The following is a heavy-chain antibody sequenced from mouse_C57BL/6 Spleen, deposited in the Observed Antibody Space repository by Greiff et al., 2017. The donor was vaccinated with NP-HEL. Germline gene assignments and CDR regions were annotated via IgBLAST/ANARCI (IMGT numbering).Heavy chain of an antibody. CDR1: GYTFTDYN. CDR2: INPNNGGT. V-gene: IGHV1-18*01. CDR3: ARSPSIYYGNPYFDY. D-gene: IGHD2-1*01. Sequence: EVQLQQSGPELVKPGASVKIPCKASGYTFTDYNMDWVKQSHGKSLEWIGDINPNNGGTIYNQKFKGKATLTVDKSSSTAYMELRSLTSEDTAVYYCARSPSIYYGNPYFDYWGQGTTLTVSS. J-gene: IGHJ2*01.